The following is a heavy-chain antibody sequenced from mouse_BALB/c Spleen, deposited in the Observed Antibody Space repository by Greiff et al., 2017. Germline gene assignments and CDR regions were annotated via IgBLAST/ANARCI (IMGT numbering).Heavy chain of an antibody. CDR2: IDPSDSYT. V-gene: IGHV1-69*02. D-gene: IGHD2-1*01. CDR3: ARGGNYFAY. Sequence: QVQLQQPGAELVKPGASVKMSCKASGYTFTSYWMHWVKQRPGQGLEWIGVIDPSDSYTSYNQKFKGKATLTVDESSSTAYMQLSSLTSEDSAVYYCARGGNYFAYWGQGTLVTVSA. J-gene: IGHJ3*01. CDR1: GYTFTSYW.